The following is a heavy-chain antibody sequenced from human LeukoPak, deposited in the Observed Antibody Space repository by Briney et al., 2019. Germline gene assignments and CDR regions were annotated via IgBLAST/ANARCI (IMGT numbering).Heavy chain of an antibody. Sequence: GGSLRLSCAASGFTFSSYAMSWVRQAPGKGLEWVSAISGSGGSTYYADSVKGRFTISRDNSKNTLYLQMNSLRAEDTAVYYCANIFWPITGSSDFDYWGQGTLVTVSS. J-gene: IGHJ4*02. CDR2: ISGSGGST. CDR3: ANIFWPITGSSDFDY. V-gene: IGHV3-23*01. D-gene: IGHD3-22*01. CDR1: GFTFSSYA.